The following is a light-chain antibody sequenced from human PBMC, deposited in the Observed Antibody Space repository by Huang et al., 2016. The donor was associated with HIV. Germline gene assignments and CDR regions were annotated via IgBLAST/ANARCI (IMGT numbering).Light chain of an antibody. V-gene: IGKV3-15*01. CDR1: QSVSSN. J-gene: IGKJ1*01. Sequence: EIVMTQSPATLSASPGDIVTPSCRASQSVSSNLAWYQQKPGQTPRRLIYGASTRATGIPVTFSGSGSGTEFTLTISSLQSEDFAVYYCQHYNNWPPWTFGQGTKVEIK. CDR2: GAS. CDR3: QHYNNWPPWT.